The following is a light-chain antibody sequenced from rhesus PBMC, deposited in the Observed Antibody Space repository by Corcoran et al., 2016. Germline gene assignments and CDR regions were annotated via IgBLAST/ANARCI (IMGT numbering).Light chain of an antibody. Sequence: AIQMTQSPSSLSASVGDTVTITCRASQSIGSSLAWYQQKPGKVPKLLIYAASTLQSEVPSRFSGSGSGTDFTLTISSLQPEDVATYYCQTCDSAPYSFGQGTKVEIK. J-gene: IGKJ2*01. CDR3: QTCDSAPYS. CDR1: QSIGSS. CDR2: AAS. V-gene: IGKV1-59*02.